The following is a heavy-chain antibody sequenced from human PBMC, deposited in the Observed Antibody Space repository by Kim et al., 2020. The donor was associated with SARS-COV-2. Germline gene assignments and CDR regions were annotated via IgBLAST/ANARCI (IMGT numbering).Heavy chain of an antibody. Sequence: ASVKVSCKASGYTFTGYYMHWVRQAPGQGLEWMGWINPNSGGTNYAQKFQGRVTMTRDTSISTAYMELSRLRSDDTAVYYCARVSDRGKWLVLEGYYGMDVWGQGTTVTVSS. CDR1: GYTFTGYY. CDR2: INPNSGGT. D-gene: IGHD6-19*01. CDR3: ARVSDRGKWLVLEGYYGMDV. V-gene: IGHV1-2*02. J-gene: IGHJ6*02.